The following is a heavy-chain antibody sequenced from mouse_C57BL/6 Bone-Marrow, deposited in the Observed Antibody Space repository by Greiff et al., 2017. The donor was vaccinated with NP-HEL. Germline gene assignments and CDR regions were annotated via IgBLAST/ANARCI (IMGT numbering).Heavy chain of an antibody. D-gene: IGHD2-1*01. Sequence: QVQLKQSGAELVRPGTSVKVSCKASGYAFTNYLIEWVKQRPGQGLEWIGVINPGSGGTNYNEKFKGKATLTADKSSSTAYMQLSSLTSEDSAVYFCARWGYYGNFYAMDYWGQGTSVTVSS. CDR1: GYAFTNYL. CDR2: INPGSGGT. CDR3: ARWGYYGNFYAMDY. J-gene: IGHJ4*01. V-gene: IGHV1-54*01.